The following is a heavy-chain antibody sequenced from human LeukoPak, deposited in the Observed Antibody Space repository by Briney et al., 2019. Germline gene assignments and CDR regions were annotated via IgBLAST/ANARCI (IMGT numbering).Heavy chain of an antibody. D-gene: IGHD3-22*01. J-gene: IGHJ5*02. V-gene: IGHV4-30-2*01. CDR3: ARGSYYYDSSGYLQP. CDR2: IYHSGST. CDR1: GGSISSGGFS. Sequence: PSQTLSLTCGVSGGSISSGGFSWSWIRQPPGKGLEWIGYIYHSGSTNYNPSLKSRVTISVDTSKNQFSLKLSSVTAADTAVYYCARGSYYYDSSGYLQPWGQGTLVTVSS.